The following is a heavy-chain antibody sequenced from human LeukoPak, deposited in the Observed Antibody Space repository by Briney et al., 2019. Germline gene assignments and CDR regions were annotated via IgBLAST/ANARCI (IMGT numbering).Heavy chain of an antibody. V-gene: IGHV1-69*05. CDR2: IIPIFGTA. J-gene: IGHJ3*02. CDR3: ARGNTYYYDSSGYNI. D-gene: IGHD3-22*01. Sequence: GASVKVSCKASGGTFSSYAISWVRQAPGQGLEWMRGIIPIFGTANYAQKFQGRVTITTDESTSTAYMELSSLRSEDTAVYYCARGNTYYYDSSGYNIWGQGTMVTVSS. CDR1: GGTFSSYA.